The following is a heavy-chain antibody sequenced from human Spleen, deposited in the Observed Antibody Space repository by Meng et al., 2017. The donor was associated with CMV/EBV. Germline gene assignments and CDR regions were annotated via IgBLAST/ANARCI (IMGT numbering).Heavy chain of an antibody. D-gene: IGHD6-13*01. Sequence: LSLTCTVSGGSISSYYWSWIRQPPGKGLEWVGRSRNKANSYTTDYAASVKGRFTISRDDSKNSLYLQMNSLKTEDTAVYYCASIAKYSSSWHNWGQGTLVTVSS. CDR3: ASIAKYSSSWHN. CDR2: SRNKANSYTT. CDR1: GGSISSYY. J-gene: IGHJ4*02. V-gene: IGHV3-72*01.